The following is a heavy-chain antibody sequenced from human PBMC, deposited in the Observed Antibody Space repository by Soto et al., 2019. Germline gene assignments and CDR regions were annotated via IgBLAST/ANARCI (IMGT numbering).Heavy chain of an antibody. D-gene: IGHD3-22*01. CDR2: IRSKAYGGTT. Sequence: PGGSLRLSCAASGFTFSSYAMSWVRQAPGKGLEWVGFIRSKAYGGTTEYAASVKGRFTISRDDSKSIAYLQMNSLKTEDTAVYYCTSGKRPYDSSGYPNEDAFDIWGQGTMVTVSS. CDR3: TSGKRPYDSSGYPNEDAFDI. J-gene: IGHJ3*02. CDR1: GFTFSSYA. V-gene: IGHV3-49*04.